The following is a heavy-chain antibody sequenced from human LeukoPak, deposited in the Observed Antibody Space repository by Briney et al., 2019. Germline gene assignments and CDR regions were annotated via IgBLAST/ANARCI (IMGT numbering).Heavy chain of an antibody. J-gene: IGHJ3*01. V-gene: IGHV1-69*01. CDR2: IIPIFGAA. D-gene: IGHD3-22*01. Sequence: GGIIPIFGAANYAQKFQGRVTITADESTSTAYMELSSLRSEDTAVYYCARGYYDSSGYPLWGQGTMVTVSS. CDR3: ARGYYDSSGYPL.